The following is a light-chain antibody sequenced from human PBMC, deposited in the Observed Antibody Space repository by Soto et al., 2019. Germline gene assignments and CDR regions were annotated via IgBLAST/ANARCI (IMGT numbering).Light chain of an antibody. CDR3: ISYQSISTRV. CDR1: SSDVGSYNY. V-gene: IGLV2-14*01. CDR2: EVS. J-gene: IGLJ3*02. Sequence: QSALTQPASVSGSPGQSITISCTGTSSDVGSYNYVSWYQQHPGKAPKLMIYEVSNRPSGVSNRFSGSKSGNTASLTISGLQAEDEANYYCISYQSISTRVFGGGTQLTGL.